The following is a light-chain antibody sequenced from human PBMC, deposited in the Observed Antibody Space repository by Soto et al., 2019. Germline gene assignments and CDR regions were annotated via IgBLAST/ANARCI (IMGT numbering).Light chain of an antibody. J-gene: IGKJ1*01. CDR2: DAS. V-gene: IGKV1-5*01. CDR1: QSISSW. Sequence: DIQMTQSPSTLSASVGYRVTITCRASQSISSWLAWYQQKPGKAPKLLIYDASSLESGVPSRFSGSGSGTEFTLTISSLQPDDFATYYCQQYNSYLFGQGTKVEIK. CDR3: QQYNSYL.